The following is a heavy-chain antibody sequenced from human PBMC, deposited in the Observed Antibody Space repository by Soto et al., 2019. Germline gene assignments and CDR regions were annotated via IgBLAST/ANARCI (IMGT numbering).Heavy chain of an antibody. Sequence: PSETLSLTCAVYGGSFSDYYWTWIRQPPGEGLEWIGSINYSGSTYYNPSLKSRVTISVDTSKNQFSLKLSSVTAADTAVYYCARLRTTVGFDYWGQGTLVTVSS. V-gene: IGHV4-34*01. CDR3: ARLRTTVGFDY. D-gene: IGHD4-4*01. CDR1: GGSFSDYY. J-gene: IGHJ4*02. CDR2: INYSGST.